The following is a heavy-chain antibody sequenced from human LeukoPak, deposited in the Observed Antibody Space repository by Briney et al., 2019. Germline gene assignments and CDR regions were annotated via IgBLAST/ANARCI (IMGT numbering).Heavy chain of an antibody. CDR3: ARDGSVAGTRRFNWFDP. Sequence: SETLSLTCTVSGGSISSYYWSWIRQPPGKGLEWIGYIYYSGSTNYNPSLKSRVTISVDTSKNQFSLKLSSATAADTAVYYCARDGSVAGTRRFNWFDPWGQGTLVTVSS. D-gene: IGHD6-19*01. CDR2: IYYSGST. J-gene: IGHJ5*02. V-gene: IGHV4-59*01. CDR1: GGSISSYY.